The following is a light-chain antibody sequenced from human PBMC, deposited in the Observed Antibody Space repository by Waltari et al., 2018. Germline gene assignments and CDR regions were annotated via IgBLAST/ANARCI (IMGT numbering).Light chain of an antibody. CDR1: QSVGNK. CDR3: QQYNDWPPWT. V-gene: IGKV3-15*01. CDR2: EAS. J-gene: IGKJ1*01. Sequence: EIVMTQSPATLSVSPGERATLSCRASQSVGNKLAWYQQKPGQAPRLLMYEASTRATGITARFSGSGSGTQFSLTISSLQSEDFAIYFCQQYNDWPPWTFGQGTKVEIK.